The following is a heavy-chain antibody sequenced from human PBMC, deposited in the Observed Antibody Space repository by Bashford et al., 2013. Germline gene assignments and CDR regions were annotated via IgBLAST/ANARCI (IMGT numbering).Heavy chain of an antibody. CDR1: GGSISSGGYY. CDR3: ARDKVRGCSSWIH. J-gene: IGHJ4*02. Sequence: SETLSLTCTVSGGSISSGGYYWSWIRQHPGKGLEWIGYIYSSGSTYYNPSLKSRVTISVDTSKNQFSLKLTSVTAADTAVYYCARDKVRGCSSWIHWGQGTLVTVSS. V-gene: IGHV4-31*03. CDR2: IYSSGST. D-gene: IGHD6-13*01.